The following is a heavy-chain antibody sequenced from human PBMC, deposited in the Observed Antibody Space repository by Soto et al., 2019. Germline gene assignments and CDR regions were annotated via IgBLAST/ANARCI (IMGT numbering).Heavy chain of an antibody. CDR2: IYYSGST. J-gene: IGHJ4*02. V-gene: IGHV4-30-4*01. Sequence: QLQESGPGLVKPSQTLSLTCTVSGGSISSGDYYWSWIRQPPGKGLEWIGYIYYSGSTYYNPSLKSRVTISVDTSKNQFSLKLSAVTAADTAVYYCARGGLPTIFPLYWGQGTLVTVSS. CDR1: GGSISSGDYY. D-gene: IGHD3-3*01. CDR3: ARGGLPTIFPLY.